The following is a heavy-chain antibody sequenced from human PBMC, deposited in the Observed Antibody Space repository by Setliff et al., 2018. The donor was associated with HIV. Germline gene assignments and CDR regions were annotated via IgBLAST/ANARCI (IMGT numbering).Heavy chain of an antibody. CDR3: ARGGYGGNFDAFDI. CDR1: GGSIISSSYY. V-gene: IGHV4-39*01. Sequence: SETLSLTCTVSGGSIISSSYYWGWIRQPPGKGLEWIGTMYYRGTTYNNPSLKSRVTFSADTSKNQFSLNLNSVTAADTAVYYCARGGYGGNFDAFDIWGQGTMVTVSS. CDR2: MYYRGTT. J-gene: IGHJ3*02. D-gene: IGHD4-17*01.